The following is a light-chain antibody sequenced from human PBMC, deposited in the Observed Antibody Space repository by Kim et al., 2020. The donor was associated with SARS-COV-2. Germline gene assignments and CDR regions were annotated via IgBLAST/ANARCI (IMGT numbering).Light chain of an antibody. Sequence: DIVMTQSPDSLAVSLGERATINCKSSQSVLYRSDNKNYLNWYQKKPGQPPKLLIHWASTRESGVPDRFSGSGSGTDFTLTISSLQDEDVAVYYWQQYYSNPITFGQGTRLEIK. CDR1: QSVLYRSDNKNY. J-gene: IGKJ5*01. V-gene: IGKV4-1*01. CDR3: QQYYSNPIT. CDR2: WAS.